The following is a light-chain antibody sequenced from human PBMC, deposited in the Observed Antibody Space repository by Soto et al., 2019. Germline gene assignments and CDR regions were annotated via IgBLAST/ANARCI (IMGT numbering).Light chain of an antibody. CDR3: QLRYRTPIT. CDR1: QTISSW. V-gene: IGKV1-5*03. Sequence: VYLGGSRIITRRNSQTISSWLAWYQQKPGKAPKLLIYKASTLKSGVPSRFFGRRTGKDFTLPSRHLQSEDFPTYCVQLRYRTPITFRQGTRLEIK. J-gene: IGKJ5*01. CDR2: KAS.